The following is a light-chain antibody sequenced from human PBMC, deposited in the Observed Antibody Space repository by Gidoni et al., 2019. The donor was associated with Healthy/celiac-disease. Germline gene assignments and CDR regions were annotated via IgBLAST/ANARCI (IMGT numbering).Light chain of an antibody. V-gene: IGKV1-27*01. CDR2: AAS. CDR3: QKYNSAPLT. CDR1: QVISNY. J-gene: IGKJ4*01. Sequence: DIQMTQSPSSLSASVGDRVTITCRASQVISNYLAWYQQKPGKVPKLLIYAASTLQSGVPSRFSGSGSGTDFTLTISSLQLEDVATYYCQKYNSAPLTFGGGTKVEIK.